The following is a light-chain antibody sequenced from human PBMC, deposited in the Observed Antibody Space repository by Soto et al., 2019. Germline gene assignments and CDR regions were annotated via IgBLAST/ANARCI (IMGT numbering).Light chain of an antibody. J-gene: IGKJ1*01. Sequence: DIQMTQSPSTLSASVGDRVTITCRASQSISSWLAWYQQKPGKAPKLLIHDASSLERGVPSRFSGSGSGTEFTLTISSLQPDDVATDFCQQYNSLWTFGQGTKVEIK. CDR1: QSISSW. CDR2: DAS. CDR3: QQYNSLWT. V-gene: IGKV1-5*01.